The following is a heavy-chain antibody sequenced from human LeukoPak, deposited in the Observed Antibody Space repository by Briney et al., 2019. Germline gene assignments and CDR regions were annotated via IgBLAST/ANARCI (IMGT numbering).Heavy chain of an antibody. CDR2: IKQDGSEK. D-gene: IGHD5-12*01. CDR1: GFTFSSYW. V-gene: IGHV3-7*01. Sequence: PGGSLRLSCAASGFTFSSYWMSWVRQAPGKGLEWVANIKQDGSEKYYVDSVKGRFTISRDNAKNSLYLQMNSLRAEDTAVYYCARDLDSGYDLLGYWGQGTLVTVSS. CDR3: ARDLDSGYDLLGY. J-gene: IGHJ4*02.